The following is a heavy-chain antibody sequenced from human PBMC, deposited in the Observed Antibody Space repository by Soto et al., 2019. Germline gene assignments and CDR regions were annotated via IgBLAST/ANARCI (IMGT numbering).Heavy chain of an antibody. J-gene: IGHJ4*02. Sequence: SETLSLTCTVSGGSISSYYWSWIRQPPGKGLEWIGYIYYSGSTNYNPSLKSRVTISVDTSKNHFSLQLSSVIAEDTAVYYCARASEGDRDRAVAYWGQGTLVTVSS. CDR1: GGSISSYY. V-gene: IGHV4-59*01. D-gene: IGHD2-15*01. CDR2: IYYSGST. CDR3: ARASEGDRDRAVAY.